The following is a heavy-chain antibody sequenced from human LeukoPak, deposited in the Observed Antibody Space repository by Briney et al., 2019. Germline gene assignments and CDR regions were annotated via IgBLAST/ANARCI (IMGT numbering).Heavy chain of an antibody. Sequence: GGSLRLSCAASGFTFSSYWMNWARQAPGKGLEWVASINHNGNVNYYVDSVKGRFTISRDNAMNSLYLQMSNLRAEDTAVYYCARSGYSHSWDYWGQGTLVIVSS. V-gene: IGHV3-7*03. J-gene: IGHJ4*02. CDR1: GFTFSSYW. D-gene: IGHD1-26*01. CDR3: ARSGYSHSWDY. CDR2: INHNGNVN.